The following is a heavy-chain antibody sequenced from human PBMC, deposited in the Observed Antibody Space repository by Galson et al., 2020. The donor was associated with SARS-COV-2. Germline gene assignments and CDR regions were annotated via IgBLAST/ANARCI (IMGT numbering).Heavy chain of an antibody. Sequence: ETSETLSLTCSVSDGPMSSYYWSWIRQPPGKGLEWIGYISYSGSTNYNPSLRSRVTISVDLSKNQFSLKVTSVTAADTAVYYCARDPAPLYGDNYYYGMDVWGRGTTVTVSS. V-gene: IGHV4-59*01. CDR2: ISYSGST. CDR1: DGPMSSYY. D-gene: IGHD4-17*01. J-gene: IGHJ6*02. CDR3: ARDPAPLYGDNYYYGMDV.